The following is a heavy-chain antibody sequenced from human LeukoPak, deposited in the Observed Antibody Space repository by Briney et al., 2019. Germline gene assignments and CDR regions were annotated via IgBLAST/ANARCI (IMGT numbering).Heavy chain of an antibody. V-gene: IGHV3-30*18. CDR3: AKGFNSWIQLWSFDY. D-gene: IGHD5-18*01. CDR1: GFTFSSYG. Sequence: GGSLRLSCAASGFTFSSYGMHWVRQAPGKGLEWVAVISYDGSNKYYADSVKGRFTISRDNSKNTLYLQMNSLRAEDTAVYYCAKGFNSWIQLWSFDYWGQGTLVIVSS. CDR2: ISYDGSNK. J-gene: IGHJ4*02.